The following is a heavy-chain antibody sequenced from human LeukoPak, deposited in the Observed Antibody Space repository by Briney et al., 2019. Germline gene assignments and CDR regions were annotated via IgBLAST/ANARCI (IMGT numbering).Heavy chain of an antibody. CDR2: IYYSGST. CDR3: AGKSIAVAGPFDY. J-gene: IGHJ4*02. Sequence: SETLSLTCAVYGGSFSGYYWSWIRQPPGKGLEWIGYIYYSGSTNYNPSLKSRVTISVDTSKNQFSLKLSSVTAADTAVYYCAGKSIAVAGPFDYWGQGTLVTVSS. V-gene: IGHV4-59*01. D-gene: IGHD6-19*01. CDR1: GGSFSGYY.